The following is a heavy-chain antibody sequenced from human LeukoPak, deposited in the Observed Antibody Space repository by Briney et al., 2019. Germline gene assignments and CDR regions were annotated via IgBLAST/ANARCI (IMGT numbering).Heavy chain of an antibody. V-gene: IGHV4-34*01. CDR2: INHSGST. CDR1: GGSFSGYY. Sequence: PSETLSLTCAVYGGSFSGYYRSWIRQPPGKGLEWIGEINHSGSTNYNPSLKSRATISVDTSKNQFSLKLSSVTAADTAVYYCARGWLVLDYWGQGTLVTVSS. J-gene: IGHJ4*02. D-gene: IGHD6-19*01. CDR3: ARGWLVLDY.